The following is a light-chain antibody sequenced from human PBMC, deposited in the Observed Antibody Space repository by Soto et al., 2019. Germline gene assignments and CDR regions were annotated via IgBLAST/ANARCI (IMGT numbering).Light chain of an antibody. CDR2: RDN. CDR3: ATWDDGLYGPV. CDR1: RSNIGSNP. V-gene: IGLV1-44*01. J-gene: IGLJ3*02. Sequence: QSVLTQPPSASGTPGQRVTISCSGSRSNIGSNPVQWYLQVPGTALKLLIYRDNERPSGVPDRFSGSKSGTSASLAISGLQSEDEADYHCATWDDGLYGPVFGGGTKVTVL.